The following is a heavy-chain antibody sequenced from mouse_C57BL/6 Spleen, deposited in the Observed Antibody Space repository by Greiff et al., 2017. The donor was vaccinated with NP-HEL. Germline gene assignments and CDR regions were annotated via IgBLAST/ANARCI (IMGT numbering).Heavy chain of an antibody. Sequence: VQLQQPGAELVKPGASVKMSCTASGFTINDYYMHWVKQRPEQGLVWIGSIDPEDGDTKYAAKFQSKATITADTSSNTAYLQLSSRTSEDTAVYYCARNSNAFDYWGQGTTLTVSS. CDR3: ARNSNAFDY. V-gene: IGHV14-2*01. CDR2: IDPEDGDT. D-gene: IGHD2-5*01. CDR1: GFTINDYY. J-gene: IGHJ2*01.